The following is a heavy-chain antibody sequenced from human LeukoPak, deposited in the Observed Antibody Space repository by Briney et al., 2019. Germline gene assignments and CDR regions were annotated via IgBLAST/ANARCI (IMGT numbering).Heavy chain of an antibody. J-gene: IGHJ6*03. V-gene: IGHV1-69*06. D-gene: IGHD4-17*01. CDR2: IIPIFGTA. CDR3: ARAPRRDYGDYHYYYYYMDV. CDR1: GGTFSSYA. Sequence: GASVKVSCKASGGTFSSYAISWVRQAPGQGLEWMGGIIPIFGTANYAQKFQGRVTITADKSTSTAYMELSSLRSEDTAVYYCARAPRRDYGDYHYYYYYMDVWGKGTTVTVSS.